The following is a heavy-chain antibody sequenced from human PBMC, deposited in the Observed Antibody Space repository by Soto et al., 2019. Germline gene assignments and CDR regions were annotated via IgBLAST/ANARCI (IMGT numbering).Heavy chain of an antibody. CDR2: ISYDGSNK. J-gene: IGHJ4*02. D-gene: IGHD1-1*01. CDR1: GFTFSSYG. Sequence: QVQLVESGGGVVQPGRSLRLSCAASGFTFSSYGMHWVRQAPGKGLEWVAVISYDGSNKYYADSVKGRFTISRDNSKNTLYLQMNSLRAEDTAVYYCAKPVTTVPYDYWGQGTLVTVSS. CDR3: AKPVTTVPYDY. V-gene: IGHV3-30*18.